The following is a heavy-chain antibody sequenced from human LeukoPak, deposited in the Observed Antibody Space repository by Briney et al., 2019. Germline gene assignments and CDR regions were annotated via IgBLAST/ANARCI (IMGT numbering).Heavy chain of an antibody. CDR2: INPNSGGT. CDR1: GGTFSSYA. V-gene: IGHV1-2*02. J-gene: IGHJ4*02. Sequence: VASVKVSCKASGGTFSSYAISWVRQAPGQGLEWMGWINPNSGGTNYAQKFQGRVTMTRDTSISTAYMELSRLRSDDTAVYYCASEVRGYSYGSVDYWGQGTLVTVSS. D-gene: IGHD5-18*01. CDR3: ASEVRGYSYGSVDY.